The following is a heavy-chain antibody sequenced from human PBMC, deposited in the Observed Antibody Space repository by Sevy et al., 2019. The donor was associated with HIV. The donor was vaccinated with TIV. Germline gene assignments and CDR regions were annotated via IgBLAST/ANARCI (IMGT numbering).Heavy chain of an antibody. CDR2: IYSGGST. J-gene: IGHJ3*02. CDR3: ARAFIAAAGIGAFDI. V-gene: IGHV3-53*01. Sequence: GGSLRLSCAASGFTVSSNYMSWVRQAPGKGLEWVSVIYSGGSTYYAYSVKGRFTISRDNSKNTLYLQMNSLRAEDTSVYYCARAFIAAAGIGAFDIWGQGTMVTVSS. D-gene: IGHD6-13*01. CDR1: GFTVSSNY.